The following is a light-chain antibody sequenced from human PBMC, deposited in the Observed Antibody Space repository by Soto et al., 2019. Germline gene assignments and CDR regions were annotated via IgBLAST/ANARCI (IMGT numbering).Light chain of an antibody. J-gene: IGKJ5*01. V-gene: IGKV3-15*01. Sequence: EILMTQSPATLSVSPGERVTLSCRASQSVSTNLAWYQQKPGQAPRLLIHGASTRATGIPGRFSGSGSGPEFTLTISSLQSEDFAVYYCQQYNTWPLITFGQGTRLRL. CDR1: QSVSTN. CDR2: GAS. CDR3: QQYNTWPLIT.